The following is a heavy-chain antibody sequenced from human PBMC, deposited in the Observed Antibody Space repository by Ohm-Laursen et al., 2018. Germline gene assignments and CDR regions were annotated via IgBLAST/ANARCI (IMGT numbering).Heavy chain of an antibody. V-gene: IGHV3-23*01. CDR3: AKYQGYNLDY. CDR2: ISGSGGNT. J-gene: IGHJ4*02. D-gene: IGHD5-24*01. Sequence: SLRLSCAASGFTFSSYAMSWVRQAPGKGLEWVSAISGSGGNTYYAASVKGRFTIFRDNSKNTLYLQMNGLRVDDTAVYYCAKYQGYNLDYWGQGTLVTVSS. CDR1: GFTFSSYA.